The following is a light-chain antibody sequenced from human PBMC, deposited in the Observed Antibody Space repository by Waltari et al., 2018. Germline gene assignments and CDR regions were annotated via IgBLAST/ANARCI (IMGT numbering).Light chain of an antibody. CDR1: NANIESNY. Sequence: QSVLTQPPSASGTAGQRVTLSCSGSNANIESNYVYWYQQLPGTAPKLLIYKGNQRPSGVPDRFSGSKSGTSASLATSGLRSEDEGDYYCAAWDDSLSGPVFGGGTKLTVL. V-gene: IGLV1-47*01. CDR3: AAWDDSLSGPV. CDR2: KGN. J-gene: IGLJ2*01.